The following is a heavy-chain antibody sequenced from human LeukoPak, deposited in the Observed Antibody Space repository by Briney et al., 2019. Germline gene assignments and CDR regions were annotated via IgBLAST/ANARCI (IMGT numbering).Heavy chain of an antibody. CDR2: ISAYNGNT. CDR3: ARVALPFNYYYYGMDV. Sequence: ASVKVSCKASGYTFTSYGISWVRQAPGQRLEWMGWISAYNGNTNYAQKLQGRVTMTTDTSTSTAYMELRSLRSDDTAVYYCARVALPFNYYYYGMDVWGQGTTVTVSS. CDR1: GYTFTSYG. J-gene: IGHJ6*02. D-gene: IGHD2/OR15-2a*01. V-gene: IGHV1-18*01.